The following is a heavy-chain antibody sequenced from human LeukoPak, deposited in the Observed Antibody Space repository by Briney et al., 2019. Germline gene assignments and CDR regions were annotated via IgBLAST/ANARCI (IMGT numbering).Heavy chain of an antibody. J-gene: IGHJ4*02. Sequence: SETLSLTCTVSGGSISSYYWSWIRQPAGKGLEWIGEINHSGSTNYNPSLKSRVTISVDTSKNQFSLKLSSVTAADTAVYYCVDRGYWGQGTLVTVSS. D-gene: IGHD3-10*01. V-gene: IGHV4-34*01. CDR3: VDRGY. CDR2: INHSGST. CDR1: GGSISSYY.